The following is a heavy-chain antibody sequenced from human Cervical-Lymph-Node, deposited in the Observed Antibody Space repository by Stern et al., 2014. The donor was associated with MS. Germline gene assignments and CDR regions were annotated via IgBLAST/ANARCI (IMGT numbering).Heavy chain of an antibody. V-gene: IGHV4-61*02. CDR1: GDSINSGSFY. Sequence: QVQLVESGPGLVKPSQTLSLTCTVSGDSINSGSFYWSWIRQPAGKGLEWIGRIWPSGGAFYFPSLKSPAAISIETPKNQFSLKLTSVTAADTAIYFCASGYRFFDYWGQGILVTVSS. D-gene: IGHD5-18*01. J-gene: IGHJ4*02. CDR3: ASGYRFFDY. CDR2: IWPSGGA.